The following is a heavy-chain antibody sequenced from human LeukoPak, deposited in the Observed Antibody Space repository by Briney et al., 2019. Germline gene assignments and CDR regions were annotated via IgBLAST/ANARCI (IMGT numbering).Heavy chain of an antibody. Sequence: GGSLRLSCAASGFTFSSYAMSWVRQAPGKGLEWVSAISGSGGSTYYADSVKGRFTISRDNSKNTLYLQMNSLRAEDTAVYYCAKADSSSWYGGWFDPWGQGTLVTVSS. V-gene: IGHV3-23*01. CDR3: AKADSSSWYGGWFDP. CDR1: GFTFSSYA. J-gene: IGHJ5*02. CDR2: ISGSGGST. D-gene: IGHD6-13*01.